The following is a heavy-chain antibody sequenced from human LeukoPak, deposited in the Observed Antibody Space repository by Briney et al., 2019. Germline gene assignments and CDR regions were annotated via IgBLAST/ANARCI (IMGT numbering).Heavy chain of an antibody. CDR2: INPNIGVT. V-gene: IGHV1-2*02. Sequence: ASVKVSCKASGYTFIAYYMHWVRQAPGQGLEWMGWINPNIGVTNYAQKFQGRVTMTRDTSISTAYMELSRLRSDDTAVYYCARGTTGNYYFDYWGQGTLVTVSS. D-gene: IGHD1-1*01. CDR1: GYTFIAYY. CDR3: ARGTTGNYYFDY. J-gene: IGHJ4*02.